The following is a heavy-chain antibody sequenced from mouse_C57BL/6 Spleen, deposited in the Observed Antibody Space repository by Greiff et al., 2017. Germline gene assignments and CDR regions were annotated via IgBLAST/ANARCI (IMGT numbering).Heavy chain of an antibody. Sequence: VQLVESGPELVKPGASVKISCKASGYAFSSSWMNWVKQRPGKGLEWIGRIYPGDGDTNYNGKFKGKATLTADKSSSTAYMQLSSLTSEDSAVYFCAHPEGDGGDFDYWGQGTTLTVSS. CDR2: IYPGDGDT. CDR1: GYAFSSSW. CDR3: AHPEGDGGDFDY. V-gene: IGHV1-82*01. J-gene: IGHJ2*01. D-gene: IGHD3-3*01.